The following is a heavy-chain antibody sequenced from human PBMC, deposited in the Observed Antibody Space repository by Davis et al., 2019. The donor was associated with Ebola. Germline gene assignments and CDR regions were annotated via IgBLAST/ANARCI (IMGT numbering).Heavy chain of an antibody. CDR3: ARVGARIHYYYGMDV. Sequence: AASVKVSCKAFGYTFTSYYMHWVRQAPGQGLEWMGIINPSGGSTSYAQKFQGRVTMTRDTSTSTVYMELSSLRSEDTAVYYCARVGARIHYYYGMDVWGQGTTVTVSS. J-gene: IGHJ6*02. V-gene: IGHV1-46*01. CDR1: GYTFTSYY. D-gene: IGHD1-26*01. CDR2: INPSGGST.